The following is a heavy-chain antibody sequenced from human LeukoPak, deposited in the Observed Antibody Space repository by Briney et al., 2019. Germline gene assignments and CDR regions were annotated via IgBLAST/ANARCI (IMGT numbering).Heavy chain of an antibody. V-gene: IGHV3-48*04. Sequence: GGSLRLSCAASGFTFSIYSMNWVRQAPGMGLEWVSYIGGTHSNIYYADSVKGRFTISRDNAKNSLYLQMNSLRAEDTAVYYCARATSFDYWGQGTLVTVSS. CDR1: GFTFSIYS. CDR2: IGGTHSNI. D-gene: IGHD3-16*01. J-gene: IGHJ4*02. CDR3: ARATSFDY.